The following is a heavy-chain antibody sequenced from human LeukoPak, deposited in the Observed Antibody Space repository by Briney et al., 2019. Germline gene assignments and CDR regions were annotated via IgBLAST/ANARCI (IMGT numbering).Heavy chain of an antibody. CDR3: ARAGDSSSWYLEDPGRGFDY. V-gene: IGHV4-34*01. D-gene: IGHD6-13*01. CDR2: INHSGST. Sequence: PSETLSLTCAVYGGSFSGYYWSWIRQPPGKGLEWIGEINHSGSTNYNPSLKSRVTISVDTSKNYFSLKLTSVTAADTAVYYCARAGDSSSWYLEDPGRGFDYWGQGTLVTVSS. J-gene: IGHJ4*02. CDR1: GGSFSGYY.